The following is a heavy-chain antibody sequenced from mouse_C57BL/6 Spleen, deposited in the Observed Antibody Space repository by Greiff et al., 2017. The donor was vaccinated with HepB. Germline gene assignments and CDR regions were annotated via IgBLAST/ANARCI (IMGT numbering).Heavy chain of an antibody. Sequence: QVQLKQPGAELVMPGASVKLSCKASGYTFTSYWMHWVKQRPGQGLEWIGEIDPSDSYTNYNQKFKGKSTLTVDKSSSTAYMQLSSLTSEDSAVYYCASVCYAMDYWGQGTSVTVSS. CDR1: GYTFTSYW. CDR3: ASVCYAMDY. V-gene: IGHV1-69*01. CDR2: IDPSDSYT. J-gene: IGHJ4*01.